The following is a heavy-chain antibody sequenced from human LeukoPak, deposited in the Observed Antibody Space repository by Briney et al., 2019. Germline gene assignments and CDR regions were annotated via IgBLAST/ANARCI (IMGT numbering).Heavy chain of an antibody. V-gene: IGHV1-18*01. CDR1: GYTFSIYG. CDR3: ARDLYYYGSGGYMDV. CDR2: ISAYNGET. J-gene: IGHJ6*03. Sequence: GASVKVSCTASGYTFSIYGISWVRQAPGQGLEWMGWISAYNGETKYAQNLQGRVNMTTDTSTSTAYMELRSLRSDDTAVYYCARDLYYYGSGGYMDVWDKGTTVTVSS. D-gene: IGHD3-10*01.